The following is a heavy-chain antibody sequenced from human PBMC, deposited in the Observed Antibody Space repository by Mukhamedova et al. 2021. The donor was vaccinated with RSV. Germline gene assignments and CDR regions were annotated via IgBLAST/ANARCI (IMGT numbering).Heavy chain of an antibody. Sequence: EYMGEHHPNSGGTNYAQKFQGRVTMTRDTSISTAYMELSRLRSDDTAVYYCARDYGGNFGWFDPWGQGTLVTVSS. V-gene: IGHV1-2*02. J-gene: IGHJ5*02. CDR3: ARDYGGNFGWFDP. D-gene: IGHD4-23*01. CDR2: HHPNSGGT.